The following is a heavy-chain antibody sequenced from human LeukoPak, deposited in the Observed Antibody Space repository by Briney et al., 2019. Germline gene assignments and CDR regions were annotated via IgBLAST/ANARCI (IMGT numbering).Heavy chain of an antibody. J-gene: IGHJ4*02. Sequence: SGTLSLTCTVSGGSISSYYWSWIRQPPGKGLEWIGYIYYSGSTNYNPSLKSRVTISVDTSKNQFSLKLSSVTAADTAVYYCARSRRVLAGYYFDYWGQGTLVTVSS. CDR2: IYYSGST. V-gene: IGHV4-59*01. CDR3: ARSRRVLAGYYFDY. D-gene: IGHD6-19*01. CDR1: GGSISSYY.